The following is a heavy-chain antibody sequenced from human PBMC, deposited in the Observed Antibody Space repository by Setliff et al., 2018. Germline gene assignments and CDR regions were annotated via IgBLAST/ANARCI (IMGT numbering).Heavy chain of an antibody. CDR2: TNLVDGET. D-gene: IGHD6-19*01. CDR3: ARDLFSSSWYDH. J-gene: IGHJ5*02. V-gene: IGHV1-2*02. Sequence: ASVKVSCKASGFTFTGYSIHWVRQAPGQGLEWVGWTNLVDGETRYVRKFQGRVTMTRDTSITTAYMEISSLTSDDTAVYYCARDLFSSSWYDHWGQGTQVTVSS. CDR1: GFTFTGYS.